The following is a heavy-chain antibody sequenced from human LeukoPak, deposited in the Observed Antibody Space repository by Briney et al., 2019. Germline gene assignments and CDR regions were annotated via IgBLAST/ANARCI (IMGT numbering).Heavy chain of an antibody. J-gene: IGHJ4*02. CDR3: TRGASVGPDY. V-gene: IGHV1-8*03. CDR2: MNPNSGNT. Sequence: GASVKVSCKASGYTFTSYDINWVRQATGQGLEWMGWMNPNSGNTGYAQKFQGRVTITRNTSISTAYMELSSLRSEDTAVYFCTRGASVGPDYWGQGTLVTVSS. CDR1: GYTFTSYD. D-gene: IGHD1-26*01.